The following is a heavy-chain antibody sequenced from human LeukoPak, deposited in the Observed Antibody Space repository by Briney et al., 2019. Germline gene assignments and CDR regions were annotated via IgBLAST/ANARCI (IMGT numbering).Heavy chain of an antibody. CDR1: GFTFTTYW. J-gene: IGHJ3*01. V-gene: IGHV3-7*05. CDR2: IHQDGIEK. CDR3: ARGFDAHYGFDL. Sequence: PGGCLRLSCAASGFTFTTYWMSWVRQAPGKGLEWGANIHQDGIEKYYVGSVKGRFTISRDNAKNSMSVQMNSLRGEDTAVYYCARGFDAHYGFDLWGQGTMVTVSS. D-gene: IGHD2/OR15-2a*01.